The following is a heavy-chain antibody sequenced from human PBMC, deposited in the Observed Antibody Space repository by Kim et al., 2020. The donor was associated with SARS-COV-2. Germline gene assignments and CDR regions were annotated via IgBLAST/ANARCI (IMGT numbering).Heavy chain of an antibody. CDR1: GFTFNNYG. V-gene: IGHV3-30*18. J-gene: IGHJ2*01. Sequence: GGSLRLSCEASGFTFNNYGMHWVRQAPGKGLEWVALISYEGSKQYYADSVKGRFSISRDWSKNTQYLDMNTLKSEDTAVYYCAKRMGIFWLGQLLENWHFDVWGRGTRVTVSS. CDR2: ISYEGSKQ. CDR3: AKRMGIFWLGQLLENWHFDV. D-gene: IGHD3-10*01.